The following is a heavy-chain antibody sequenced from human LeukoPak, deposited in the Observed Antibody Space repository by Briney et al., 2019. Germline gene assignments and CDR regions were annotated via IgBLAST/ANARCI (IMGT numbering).Heavy chain of an antibody. CDR3: ARGYYSDTTGYNPLDH. Sequence: GGSLRLSCAASGFSFHTYGMNWVRQAPGKGLEWISYISSSGSSMSYADSVKGRFTISRDNAKNSMYLQMTSLRAGDAAVYYCARGYYSDTTGYNPLDHWGQGTLVTVSS. D-gene: IGHD3-22*01. J-gene: IGHJ4*02. CDR1: GFSFHTYG. CDR2: ISSSGSSM. V-gene: IGHV3-48*04.